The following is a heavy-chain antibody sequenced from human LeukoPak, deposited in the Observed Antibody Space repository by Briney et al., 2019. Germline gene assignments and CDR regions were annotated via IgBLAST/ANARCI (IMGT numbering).Heavy chain of an antibody. D-gene: IGHD6-13*01. CDR1: GFTFSSYD. CDR3: ARGIAAENGYFDY. J-gene: IGHJ4*02. V-gene: IGHV3-13*01. Sequence: GGSLRLSCAASGFTFSSYDMHWVRQATGKGLEWVSAIGTAGDTYYPGSVKGRFTISRENAKNSLYQMNSLRAGDTAVYYCARGIAAENGYFDYWGQGTLVIVSS. CDR2: IGTAGDT.